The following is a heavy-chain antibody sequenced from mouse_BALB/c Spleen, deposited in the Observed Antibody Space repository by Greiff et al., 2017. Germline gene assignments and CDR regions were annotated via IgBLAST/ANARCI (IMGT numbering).Heavy chain of an antibody. V-gene: IGHV5-6-5*01. J-gene: IGHJ3*01. CDR1: GFTFSSYA. CDR2: ISSGGST. D-gene: IGHD2-4*01. CDR3: ARVSTMIFNFAY. Sequence: EVMLVESGGGLVKPGGSLKLSCAASGFTFSSYAMSWVRQTPEKRLEWVASISSGGSTYYPDSVKGRFTISRDNARNILYLQMSSLRSEDTAMYYCARVSTMIFNFAYWGQGTLVTVSA.